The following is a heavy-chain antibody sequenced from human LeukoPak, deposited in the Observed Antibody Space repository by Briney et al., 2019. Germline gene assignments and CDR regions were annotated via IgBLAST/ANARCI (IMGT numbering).Heavy chain of an antibody. V-gene: IGHV1-18*01. D-gene: IGHD2-2*01. J-gene: IGHJ5*02. CDR1: GYTFTSHG. Sequence: WASVKVSCKASGYTFTSHGISWVRQAPGQGLEWTGWISAYNGNTNYAQKLQGRVTMTTDTSTSTAYMELRSLRSGDTAVYYCARDHCSSTSCPLNWFDPWGQGTLVTVSS. CDR3: ARDHCSSTSCPLNWFDP. CDR2: ISAYNGNT.